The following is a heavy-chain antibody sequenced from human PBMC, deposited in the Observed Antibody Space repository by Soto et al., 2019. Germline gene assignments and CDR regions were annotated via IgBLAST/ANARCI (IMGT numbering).Heavy chain of an antibody. D-gene: IGHD2-2*01. CDR1: GDSISSGDYY. V-gene: IGHV4-30-4*01. Sequence: SQTLSLTCTVSGDSISSGDYYWSWIRQPPGKGLEWIGYIYFNGNTYYNPSLKSRLTISVDTSKNQFSLNLSSVTAADTAVYYCARLRDCSSASCYAGNWFDPWGQGTLVTVSS. CDR3: ARLRDCSSASCYAGNWFDP. J-gene: IGHJ5*02. CDR2: IYFNGNT.